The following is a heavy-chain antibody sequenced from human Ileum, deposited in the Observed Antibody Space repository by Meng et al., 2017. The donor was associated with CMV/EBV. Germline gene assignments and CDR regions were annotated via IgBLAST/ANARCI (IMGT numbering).Heavy chain of an antibody. CDR2: IYYTGNT. Sequence: VRCGSISDGGHYWNWIRQLPGKGLEWIGYIYYTGNTHYNPSLKSRVTMSADTAKNQLSLTLTSVTAADTAVYYCARVGSSGWGLQYWGQGALVTVSS. CDR1: CGSISDGGHY. V-gene: IGHV4-31*02. J-gene: IGHJ4*02. D-gene: IGHD6-19*01. CDR3: ARVGSSGWGLQY.